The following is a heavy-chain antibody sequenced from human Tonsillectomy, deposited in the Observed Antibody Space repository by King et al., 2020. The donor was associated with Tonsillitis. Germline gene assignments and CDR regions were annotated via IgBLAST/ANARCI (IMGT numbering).Heavy chain of an antibody. J-gene: IGHJ6*03. V-gene: IGHV3-23*04. CDR1: GFTCSSYA. CDR2: IIGSGGST. CDR3: ANGLYGSGSYSPYYYYMDV. Sequence: VQLVESVGGLVQPGGSLRLSCAASGFTCSSYAMSCVRQAPGKGLEWVSAIIGSGGSTYYADSGKGRFTISRENSKNTLYLQMNSLRAEDTAVYYCANGLYGSGSYSPYYYYMDVWGKGTTVTVSS. D-gene: IGHD3-10*01.